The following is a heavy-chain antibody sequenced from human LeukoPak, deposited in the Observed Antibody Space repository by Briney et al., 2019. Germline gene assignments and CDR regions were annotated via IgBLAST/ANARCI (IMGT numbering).Heavy chain of an antibody. CDR2: IYNNGST. CDR3: ARHGSTDYFDY. CDR1: GGSISSSTSY. D-gene: IGHD2-2*03. J-gene: IGHJ4*02. V-gene: IGHV4-39*01. Sequence: SETLSLTCAVSGGSISSSTSYWGWIRQPPGKGLEWIGRIYNNGSTFYNPSLKSRVTISVDTSKNQFSLRLSSVTAADTAVYYCARHGSTDYFDYWGQGTLVTVSS.